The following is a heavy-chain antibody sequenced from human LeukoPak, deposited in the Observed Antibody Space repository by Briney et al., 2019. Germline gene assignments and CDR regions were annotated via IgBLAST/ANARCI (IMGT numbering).Heavy chain of an antibody. D-gene: IGHD3-16*02. CDR1: GSSFTSYW. CDR3: ARHSHYDYVWGSYRLDY. J-gene: IGHJ4*02. V-gene: IGHV5-51*01. CDR2: IYPGDSDT. Sequence: GESLQISCKGSGSSFTSYWIGWVRQLPGKGLEWMGIIYPGDSDTRYSPSFQGQVTISADKSISTAYLQWSSLKASDTAMYYCARHSHYDYVWGSYRLDYWGQGTLVTVSS.